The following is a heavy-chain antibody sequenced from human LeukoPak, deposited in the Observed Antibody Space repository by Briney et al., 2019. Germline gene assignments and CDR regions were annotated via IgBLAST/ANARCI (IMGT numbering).Heavy chain of an antibody. V-gene: IGHV4-4*07. CDR3: ARANYDILTGYPPPIFDY. CDR1: GGSISSYY. D-gene: IGHD3-9*01. CDR2: IYTSGST. J-gene: IGHJ4*02. Sequence: SETLSLTCTVSGGSISSYYWSWIRQPAGKGLEWIGRIYTSGSTNYNPSLKSRVTMSVDTSKNRFSLKLSSVTAADTAVYYCARANYDILTGYPPPIFDYWGQGTLVTVSS.